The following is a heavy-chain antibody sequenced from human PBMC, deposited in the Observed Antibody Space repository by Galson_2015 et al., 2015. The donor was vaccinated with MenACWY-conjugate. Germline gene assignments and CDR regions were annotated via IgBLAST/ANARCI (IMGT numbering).Heavy chain of an antibody. V-gene: IGHV1-3*01. CDR2: INAGNGNT. D-gene: IGHD1-26*01. CDR3: ARDQEWEPAFDY. Sequence: SVKVSCKASGYTFTSYAMHWVRQTPGQRLEWMGWINAGNGNTKYSQKFQGRVTITRDTSASTAYMELSSLRSEDTAVYYCARDQEWEPAFDYWGQGTRVTVSS. CDR1: GYTFTSYA. J-gene: IGHJ4*02.